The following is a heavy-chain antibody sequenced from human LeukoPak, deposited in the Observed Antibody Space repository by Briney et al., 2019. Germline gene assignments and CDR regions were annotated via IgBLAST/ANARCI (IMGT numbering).Heavy chain of an antibody. Sequence: GAVRVSRVPSLFTLRRNYICRLRLDPGKGLAWLSVIYSGGSTYYAVSVKGRFTISRDKSNNTVSLQKNSLRAEDTAVYYCARDLASGWSNYFDYWGQGTLVTVSS. CDR2: IYSGGST. CDR1: LFTLRRNY. CDR3: ARDLASGWSNYFDY. D-gene: IGHD6-19*01. V-gene: IGHV3-53*01. J-gene: IGHJ4*02.